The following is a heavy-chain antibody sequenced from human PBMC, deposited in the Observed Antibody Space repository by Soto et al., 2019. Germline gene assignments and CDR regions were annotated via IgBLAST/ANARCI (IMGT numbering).Heavy chain of an antibody. V-gene: IGHV4-39*01. CDR2: IYYSGST. J-gene: IGHJ5*02. D-gene: IGHD2-15*01. CDR3: ARQVVAYCSGGSCYSPNSNWFDP. Sequence: SQTLSLTCTVSGGSISSSSYYWGWIRQPPGKGLEWIGSIYYSGSTYYNPSLKSRVTISVDTSKNQFSLKLSSVTAADTAVYYCARQVVAYCSGGSCYSPNSNWFDPWGQGTLVTVSS. CDR1: GGSISSSSYY.